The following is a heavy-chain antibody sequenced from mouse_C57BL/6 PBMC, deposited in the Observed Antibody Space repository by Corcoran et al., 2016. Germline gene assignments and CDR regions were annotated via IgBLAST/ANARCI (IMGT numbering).Heavy chain of an antibody. V-gene: IGHV3-6*01. D-gene: IGHD2-1*01. CDR3: ARDLPPYAIDY. CDR2: ISYDGSN. CDR1: GSSITNGYY. Sequence: DVQLQASGPGLVKTSQSLSLTCSVTGSSITNGYYWNWIRQFPGNKLEWMGYISYDGSNNYNPSLKNRISITPDTAKNQFCLKLNSVTTEDTATYYCARDLPPYAIDYWGQGTSVTVSS. J-gene: IGHJ4*01.